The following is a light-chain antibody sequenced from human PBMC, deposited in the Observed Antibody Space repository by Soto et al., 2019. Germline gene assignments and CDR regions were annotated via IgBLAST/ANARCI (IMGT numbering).Light chain of an antibody. CDR2: RAS. Sequence: EIVMTQSPATLSVSPGERATLSCTASHYIYSIVAWFQQRPGQAPRLLIYRASTRATGTPARFSGSGSGTEFTLTITSLQSEDFALYYFQQYHNLWTFGQGTEVEIK. CDR1: HYIYSI. CDR3: QQYHNLWT. V-gene: IGKV3-15*01. J-gene: IGKJ1*01.